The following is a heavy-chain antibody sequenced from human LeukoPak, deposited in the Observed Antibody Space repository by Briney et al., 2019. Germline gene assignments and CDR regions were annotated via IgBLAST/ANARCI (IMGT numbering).Heavy chain of an antibody. Sequence: PGGSLRLSCAASGFTFNKYWMHWVRQAPGKGLVWVSRINGDGTITSYADSVKGGFTISRDNAKNTLYLQMSSLGAEDTAVYYCATGDYYDSRGYYTFGHWGQGTLVTVSS. CDR2: INGDGTIT. J-gene: IGHJ4*02. CDR3: ATGDYYDSRGYYTFGH. CDR1: GFTFNKYW. D-gene: IGHD3-22*01. V-gene: IGHV3-74*01.